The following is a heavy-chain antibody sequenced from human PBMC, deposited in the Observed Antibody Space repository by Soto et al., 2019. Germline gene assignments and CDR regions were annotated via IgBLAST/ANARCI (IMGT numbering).Heavy chain of an antibody. CDR2: INHSGST. Sequence: QVQLQQWGAGLLKPSETLSLTCAVYGGSFSGYYWSWIRQPPGKGLEWIGEINHSGSTNYNPSLKRRVTISVDTSKNQFSLKLSSVTAAGTAVYYCGGIVVVPAAMGGDYWGQGTLVTVSS. J-gene: IGHJ4*02. CDR1: GGSFSGYY. D-gene: IGHD2-2*01. CDR3: GGIVVVPAAMGGDY. V-gene: IGHV4-34*01.